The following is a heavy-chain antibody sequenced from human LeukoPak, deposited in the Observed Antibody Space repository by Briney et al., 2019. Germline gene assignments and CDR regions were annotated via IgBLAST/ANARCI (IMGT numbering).Heavy chain of an antibody. CDR3: ARDDGGSGSYPYGMDV. J-gene: IGHJ6*02. CDR1: GFTFSSYA. CDR2: ISGSGGST. D-gene: IGHD3-10*01. Sequence: TGGSLRLSCAASGFTFSSYAMSWVRQAPGKGLEWVSAISGSGGSTYYADSVKGRFTISRDNSKNTLYLQMNSLRAEDTAVYYCARDDGGSGSYPYGMDVWGQGTTVTVSS. V-gene: IGHV3-23*01.